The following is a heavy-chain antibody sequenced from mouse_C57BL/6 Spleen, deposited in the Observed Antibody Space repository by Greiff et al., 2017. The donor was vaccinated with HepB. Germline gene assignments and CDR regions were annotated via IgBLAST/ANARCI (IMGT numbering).Heavy chain of an antibody. CDR2: ISSGGSYT. J-gene: IGHJ2*01. CDR1: GFTFSSYG. D-gene: IGHD1-1*01. Sequence: DVMLVESGGDLVKPGGSLKLSCAASGFTFSSYGMSWVRQTPDKRLEWVATISSGGSYTYYPDSVKGRFTISRDNAKNTLYLHMSSLKSEDTAMYYCARTHYYGSGPFDYWGQGTTLTVSS. V-gene: IGHV5-6*02. CDR3: ARTHYYGSGPFDY.